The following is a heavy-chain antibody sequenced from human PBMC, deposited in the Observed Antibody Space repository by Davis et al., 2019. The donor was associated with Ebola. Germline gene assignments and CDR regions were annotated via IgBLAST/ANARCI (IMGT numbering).Heavy chain of an antibody. V-gene: IGHV3-48*03. J-gene: IGHJ6*03. Sequence: GESLKISCAASGFTFSSYEINWVRQAPGKGLEWVSYISSSGTTIYYADSVKGRFTISRDNAKNSLYLQMNSLRAEDTAVYYCARDLAGDSEGDYYYYMDVWGKGTTVTVSS. CDR1: GFTFSSYE. D-gene: IGHD3-16*01. CDR2: ISSSGTTI. CDR3: ARDLAGDSEGDYYYYMDV.